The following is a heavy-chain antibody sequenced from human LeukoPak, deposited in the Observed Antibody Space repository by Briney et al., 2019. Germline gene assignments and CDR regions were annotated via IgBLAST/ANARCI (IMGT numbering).Heavy chain of an antibody. Sequence: SVKVSCKASGGTFSSYAISWVRQAPGQGLEWMGGVIPIFGTANYAQKFQGRVTITADESTSTAYMELSSLRSEDTAVYYCARNLVGATRGEFDYWGQGTLVTVSS. J-gene: IGHJ4*02. CDR2: VIPIFGTA. D-gene: IGHD1-26*01. CDR1: GGTFSSYA. CDR3: ARNLVGATRGEFDY. V-gene: IGHV1-69*13.